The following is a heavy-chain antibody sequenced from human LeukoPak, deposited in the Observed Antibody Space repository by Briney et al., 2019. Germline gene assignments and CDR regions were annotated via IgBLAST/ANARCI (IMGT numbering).Heavy chain of an antibody. CDR1: GYTFTSYG. Sequence: ASVKVSCKASGYTFTSYGISWVRQAPGQGLEWMGWISAYNGNTNYAQKLQGRVTMTTDTSTSTAYMGLRSLRSDDTAVYYCARDGGDYDYVWGSYPDYWGQGTLVTVSS. J-gene: IGHJ4*02. CDR2: ISAYNGNT. CDR3: ARDGGDYDYVWGSYPDY. D-gene: IGHD3-16*02. V-gene: IGHV1-18*01.